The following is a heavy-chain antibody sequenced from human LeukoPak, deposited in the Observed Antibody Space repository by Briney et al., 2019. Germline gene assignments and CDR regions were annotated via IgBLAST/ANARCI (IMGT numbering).Heavy chain of an antibody. CDR2: ISGSGGST. CDR3: AKYDSSGYYYHFDY. D-gene: IGHD3-22*01. CDR1: GFTFSSYA. Sequence: PGGSLRLSCAASGFTFSSYAMSWVRRAPGKGLEWVSAISGSGGSTYYADSVKGRFTTSRDNSKNTLYLQMNSLRAEDTAVYYCAKYDSSGYYYHFDYWGQGTLVTVSS. J-gene: IGHJ4*02. V-gene: IGHV3-23*01.